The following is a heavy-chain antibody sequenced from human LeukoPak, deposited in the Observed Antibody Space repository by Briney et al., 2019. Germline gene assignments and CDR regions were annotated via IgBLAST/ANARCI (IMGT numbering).Heavy chain of an antibody. Sequence: SETLSLTCTVSGYSISSGYYWGWIRQPPGKGLEWIGRIYTSGSTNYNPSLKSRVTMSVDTSKNQFSLKLSSVTAADTAVYYCARIKYSSSWYDAFDIWGQGTMVTVSS. CDR3: ARIKYSSSWYDAFDI. CDR2: IYTSGST. V-gene: IGHV4-38-2*02. CDR1: GYSISSGYY. J-gene: IGHJ3*02. D-gene: IGHD6-13*01.